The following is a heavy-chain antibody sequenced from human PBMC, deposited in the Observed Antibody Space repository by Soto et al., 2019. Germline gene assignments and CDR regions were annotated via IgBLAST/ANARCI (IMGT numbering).Heavy chain of an antibody. CDR2: ISYTGSA. D-gene: IGHD6-13*01. CDR3: ARVRGIAAAGYYYYYGMDV. J-gene: IGHJ6*02. Sequence: PSETLSLTCTVSGGSINYSYWTWIRQPPGKGLEWIGYISYTGSANYNASLKSRLTISVDTSKNQFSLKLSSVTAADTAVYYCARVRGIAAAGYYYYYGMDVWGQGTTVTVSS. V-gene: IGHV4-59*12. CDR1: GGSINYSY.